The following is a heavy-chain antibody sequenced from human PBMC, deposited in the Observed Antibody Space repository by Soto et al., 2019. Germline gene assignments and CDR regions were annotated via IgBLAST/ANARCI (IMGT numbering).Heavy chain of an antibody. D-gene: IGHD6-13*01. J-gene: IGHJ6*02. V-gene: IGHV1-69*13. CDR3: ARDPLEQQLGPYYYYGMDV. CDR2: IIPIFGTA. Sequence: AVKFYCKASGGTFSSYAISWVRQAPGQGLEWMGGIIPIFGTANYAQKFQGRVTITADESTSTAYMELSSLRSEDTAVYYCARDPLEQQLGPYYYYGMDVWGQGTTVTV. CDR1: GGTFSSYA.